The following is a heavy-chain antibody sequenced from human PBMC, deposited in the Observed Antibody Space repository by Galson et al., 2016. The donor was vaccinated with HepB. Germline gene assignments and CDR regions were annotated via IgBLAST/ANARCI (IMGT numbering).Heavy chain of an antibody. CDR3: YGHLDY. CDR2: IQPQRDRKTP. CDR1: GFTFSKAW. Sequence: SLRLSCAASGFTFSKAWFTWVRQAPGKGLEWVGRIQPQRDRKTPVYAAPVEGRFTISRDDSKNTLYLQMNSLTTEDTALYYCYGHLDYWGRGTLVTVSS. V-gene: IGHV3-15*01. D-gene: IGHD4-17*01. J-gene: IGHJ4*02.